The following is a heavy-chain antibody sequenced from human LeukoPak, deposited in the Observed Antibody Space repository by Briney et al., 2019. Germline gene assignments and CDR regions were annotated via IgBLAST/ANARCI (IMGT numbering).Heavy chain of an antibody. CDR3: ARQQPELDY. CDR1: GGSISSSSYY. Sequence: PSETLSLTCTVSGGSISSSSYYWGWIRQPPGKGLEWIGSIYHSGNTYYNPSLKSRLTISVDTSKNQSSLKLSSVAAADTAVYYCARQQPELDYWGPGTLVTVSS. CDR2: IYHSGNT. J-gene: IGHJ4*02. D-gene: IGHD1-14*01. V-gene: IGHV4-39*01.